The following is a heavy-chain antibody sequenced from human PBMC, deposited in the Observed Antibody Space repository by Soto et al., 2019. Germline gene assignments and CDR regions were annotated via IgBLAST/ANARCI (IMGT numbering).Heavy chain of an antibody. D-gene: IGHD3-22*01. CDR2: ISGSGGST. Sequence: PGGSLRLSCAASGFTFSSYAMSWVRQAPGKGLEWVSAISGSGGSTYYADSVKGRFTISRDNSKNTLYLQMNSLRAEDTAVYYCAKEESLGIVTHYYFDERGQGTPVTVSS. V-gene: IGHV3-23*01. CDR3: AKEESLGIVTHYYFDE. J-gene: IGHJ4*02. CDR1: GFTFSSYA.